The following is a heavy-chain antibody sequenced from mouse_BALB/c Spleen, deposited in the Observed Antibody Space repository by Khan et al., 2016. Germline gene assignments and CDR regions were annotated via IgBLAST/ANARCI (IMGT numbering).Heavy chain of an antibody. D-gene: IGHD1-3*01. CDR3: ARGGDNPFFDY. V-gene: IGHV1-9*01. CDR1: GYTFSDSW. J-gene: IGHJ2*01. Sequence: QVQLQQSGAELMKPGASVKISCKATGYTFSDSWIEWLKQRPGHGLEWIGEILPGSGNPNYNEKYKGKATFTAATSSNTAYMQLSSLTSEASVVYYCARGGDNPFFDYWGQGTTLTVSS. CDR2: ILPGSGNP.